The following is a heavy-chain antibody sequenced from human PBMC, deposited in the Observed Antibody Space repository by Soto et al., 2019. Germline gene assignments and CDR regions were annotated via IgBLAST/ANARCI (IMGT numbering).Heavy chain of an antibody. CDR3: ARGEYDSSGLYSWAPLGFDV. CDR2: INHSASS. V-gene: IGHV4-34*01. J-gene: IGHJ6*02. Sequence: QVQLRQWGAGLLKPSETLVLTCAVSGGSFTDYYWGWIRQSPGKGLEWIGEINHSASSTYNPSLASRVTILVDTSKKHFSLRLTSVTAADTATYYCARGEYDSSGLYSWAPLGFDVWGQGTTVTVSS. CDR1: GGSFTDYY. D-gene: IGHD3-22*01.